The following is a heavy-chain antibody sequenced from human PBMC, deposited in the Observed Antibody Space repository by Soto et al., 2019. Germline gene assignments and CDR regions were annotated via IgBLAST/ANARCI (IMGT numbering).Heavy chain of an antibody. CDR3: ARGGGYSYGYGGY. D-gene: IGHD5-18*01. Sequence: EVQLVESGGGLVKPGGSLRLSCAASGFTFSSYGMNWVRQAPGKGLEWVSSISSSSTYIYYADSVKGRFTISRDNAKNSLYLQMNSLRAEDTAVYYCARGGGYSYGYGGYWGQGTLVTVSS. J-gene: IGHJ4*02. V-gene: IGHV3-21*01. CDR2: ISSSSTYI. CDR1: GFTFSSYG.